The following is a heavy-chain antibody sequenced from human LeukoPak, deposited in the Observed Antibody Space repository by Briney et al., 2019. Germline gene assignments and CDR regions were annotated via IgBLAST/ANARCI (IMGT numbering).Heavy chain of an antibody. Sequence: SETLSLTCTVSGGSISSSTYYWGWIRQPPGKGPEWIGEINHSGSTNYNPSLKSRVTISVDTSKNQFSLKLSSVTAADTAVYYCARWANYYGSGSHAFDIWGQGTMVTVSS. J-gene: IGHJ3*02. CDR2: INHSGST. CDR1: GGSISSSTYY. CDR3: ARWANYYGSGSHAFDI. V-gene: IGHV4-39*07. D-gene: IGHD3-10*01.